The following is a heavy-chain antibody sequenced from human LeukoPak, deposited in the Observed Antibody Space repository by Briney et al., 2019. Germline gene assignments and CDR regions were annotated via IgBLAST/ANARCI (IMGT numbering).Heavy chain of an antibody. CDR3: AKADYNDYAFDY. J-gene: IGHJ4*02. V-gene: IGHV3-23*01. Sequence: GGSLRLSCTASGCTFSNYAMSWVRQAPGKGLVWVSAITSSGGDTYYADSVKGRFTFSRDNSKNTLYLQMTSLRPEDTAIYYCAKADYNDYAFDYWGQGTLVTVSS. D-gene: IGHD4-11*01. CDR1: GCTFSNYA. CDR2: ITSSGGDT.